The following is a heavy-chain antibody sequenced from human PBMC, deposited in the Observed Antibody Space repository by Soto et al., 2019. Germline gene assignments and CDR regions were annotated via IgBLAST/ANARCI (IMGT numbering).Heavy chain of an antibody. D-gene: IGHD3-10*01. Sequence: QVQLQESGPGLVKPSETLSLTCTVSGGAITNYYWSWIRQSPGKGLEWIGYVDYSGSTKYNPSLRSRVTISVDTSKKQLSLNLRSVTAADTAVYYCARRSHYASGSGFDYWGQGTLVTVSS. V-gene: IGHV4-59*08. J-gene: IGHJ4*02. CDR3: ARRSHYASGSGFDY. CDR1: GGAITNYY. CDR2: VDYSGST.